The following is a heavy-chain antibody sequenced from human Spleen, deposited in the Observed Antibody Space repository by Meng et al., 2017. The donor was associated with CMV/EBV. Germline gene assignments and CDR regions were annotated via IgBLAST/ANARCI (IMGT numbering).Heavy chain of an antibody. V-gene: IGHV3-20*04. J-gene: IGHJ6*02. CDR3: ARGLRAAAKYYYYGMDV. CDR1: GFTFDDYG. CDR2: INWNGGST. Sequence: GESLKISCAASGFTFDDYGMSWVRQATGKGLEWVSGINWNGGSTGYADSVKGRFTISRDNARTSLYLQMNSLRAEDTAFYYCARGLRAAAKYYYYGMDVWGQGTTVTVSS. D-gene: IGHD6-13*01.